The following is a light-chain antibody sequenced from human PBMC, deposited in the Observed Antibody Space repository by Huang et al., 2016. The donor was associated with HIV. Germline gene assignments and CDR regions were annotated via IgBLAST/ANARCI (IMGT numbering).Light chain of an antibody. J-gene: IGKJ4*01. CDR2: GAS. CDR3: QQYNDWPPLT. CDR1: QSVNSD. V-gene: IGKV3-15*01. Sequence: EIEMTQSPVILSVSPGERATLSCRASQSVNSDLAWYLQKPGQAPRLLIYGASTRAIGIPAKVNGTGSGTEFSLSISNLQSDDFGVYYCQQYNDWPPLTFGGGTKVEI.